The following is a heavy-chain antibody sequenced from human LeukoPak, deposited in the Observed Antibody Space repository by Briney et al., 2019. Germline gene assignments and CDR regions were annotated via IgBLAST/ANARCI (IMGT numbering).Heavy chain of an antibody. V-gene: IGHV4-38-2*02. D-gene: IGHD3-10*01. J-gene: IGHJ5*02. Sequence: SETLSLTCTVSGYSISSGYYWGWIRQPPGKGLEWIGSIYHSGSTYYNPSLKSRVTISVDTSKNQFSLKLSSVTAADTAVYYCARQAFSATMVRGVIMGPGENWFDPWGQGTLVTVSS. CDR2: IYHSGST. CDR3: ARQAFSATMVRGVIMGPGENWFDP. CDR1: GYSISSGYY.